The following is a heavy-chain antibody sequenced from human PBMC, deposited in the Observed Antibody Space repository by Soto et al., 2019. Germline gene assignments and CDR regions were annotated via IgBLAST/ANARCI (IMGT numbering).Heavy chain of an antibody. D-gene: IGHD3-22*01. CDR1: GFTSSRHG. J-gene: IGHJ4*02. Sequence: GGSLRLSCSPSGFTSSRHGMHWIRQAPGKGLEWEAVLSFDGHHKYFAASVKGRFTISRDDSWSTLYLHMNSLRVDDTAVYYGAKGRLPDHFDSSCHDHWGRGTLIAVAS. V-gene: IGHV3-30*18. CDR2: LSFDGHHK. CDR3: AKGRLPDHFDSSCHDH.